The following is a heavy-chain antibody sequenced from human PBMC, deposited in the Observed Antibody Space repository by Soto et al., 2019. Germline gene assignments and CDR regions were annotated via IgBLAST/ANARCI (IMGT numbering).Heavy chain of an antibody. Sequence: EVQLVESGGGLVQPGGSLRLSCVASDFTFSSYWMHWVRHVPGKGLVLVSRIHSDGISTTYADSVKGRFTISRDNAKNTLYLQMSSLRVEDTAVYYCARGDVGAFDLWCQGTMVTVSS. V-gene: IGHV3-74*03. D-gene: IGHD1-26*01. CDR3: ARGDVGAFDL. CDR1: DFTFSSYW. CDR2: IHSDGIST. J-gene: IGHJ3*01.